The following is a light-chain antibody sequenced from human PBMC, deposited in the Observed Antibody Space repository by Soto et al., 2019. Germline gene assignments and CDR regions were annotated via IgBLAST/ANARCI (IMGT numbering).Light chain of an antibody. Sequence: EIVLTQSPATLSLSPGQRATLSCRASQSVKTFLVWYQHRPGQAPRVLIYDASHRASGIPARFSGGGSGTDFTLTISRLEPEDFAVYYCQQFSSYPLTFGGGTKVDIK. CDR2: DAS. CDR1: QSVKTF. CDR3: QQFSSYPLT. V-gene: IGKV3-11*01. J-gene: IGKJ4*01.